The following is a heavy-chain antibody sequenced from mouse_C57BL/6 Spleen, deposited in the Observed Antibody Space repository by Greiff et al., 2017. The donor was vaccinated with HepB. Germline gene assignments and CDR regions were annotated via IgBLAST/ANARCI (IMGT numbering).Heavy chain of an antibody. Sequence: QVQLQQSGAELARPGASVKMSCKASGYTFTSYTMHWVKQRPGQGLEWIGYINPSSGYTKYNQKFKDKATLTADKSSSTAYMQLSSLTSEDSAVYYCAREGYYGSSLFAYWGQGTLVTVSA. CDR2: INPSSGYT. V-gene: IGHV1-4*01. CDR3: AREGYYGSSLFAY. D-gene: IGHD1-1*01. CDR1: GYTFTSYT. J-gene: IGHJ3*01.